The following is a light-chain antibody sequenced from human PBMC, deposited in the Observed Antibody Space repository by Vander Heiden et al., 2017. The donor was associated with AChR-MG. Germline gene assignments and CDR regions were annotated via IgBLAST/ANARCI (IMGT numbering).Light chain of an antibody. J-gene: IGLJ3*02. CDR2: QND. CDR1: RLGNKY. V-gene: IGLV3-1*01. Sequence: SYELTQPPSVSVSPGQPASITCSGDRLGNKYASWYQQKPGQSPVRVIHQNDKRPSGIPERFSGSSSGNTATLTISGTQSLDEADYFCQAWDSRSNWVFGGGTKLTVL. CDR3: QAWDSRSNWV.